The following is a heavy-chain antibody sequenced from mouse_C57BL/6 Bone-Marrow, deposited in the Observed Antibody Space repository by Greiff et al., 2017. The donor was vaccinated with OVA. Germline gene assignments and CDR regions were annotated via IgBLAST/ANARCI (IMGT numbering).Heavy chain of an antibody. Sequence: QVQLKESGPGLVQPSQSLSITCTVSGFSLTSYGVHWVRQSPGKGLEWLGVIWRGGSTDSNAAFMSRLSITKDNSKSQVFFKMNSLQADDTAIYYCAKRNSTVAHWYFDVWGTGTTVTVSS. CDR2: IWRGGST. J-gene: IGHJ1*03. D-gene: IGHD1-1*01. CDR1: GFSLTSYG. CDR3: AKRNSTVAHWYFDV. V-gene: IGHV2-5*01.